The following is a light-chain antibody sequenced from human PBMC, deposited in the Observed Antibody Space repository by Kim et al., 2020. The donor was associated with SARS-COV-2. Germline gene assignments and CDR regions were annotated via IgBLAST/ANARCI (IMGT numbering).Light chain of an antibody. Sequence: EIVMTQSPATLSVSPGERATLSCRASQSVSSNLAWYQQKPGQAPRLLISGSSTRATGIPARFSGSGSGTEFTLTISSLQSEDFAVYYCQEYNDLPSTFFPGTKVDIK. CDR3: QEYNDLPST. CDR1: QSVSSN. CDR2: GSS. J-gene: IGKJ3*01. V-gene: IGKV3-15*01.